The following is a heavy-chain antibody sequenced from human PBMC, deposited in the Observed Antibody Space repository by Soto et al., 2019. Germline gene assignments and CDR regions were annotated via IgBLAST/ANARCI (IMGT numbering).Heavy chain of an antibody. CDR3: ARGSYYDSSGYYGP. CDR2: IYYSGST. CDR1: GGSISSGGYY. J-gene: IGHJ5*02. V-gene: IGHV4-31*03. D-gene: IGHD3-22*01. Sequence: QVQLQESGPGLVKPSQTLSLTCTVSGGSISSGGYYWSWIRQHPGKGLEWIGYIYYSGSTYYNPSLKSRVTMSVDTSKIQFSLKLSSVTAADTAVYYCARGSYYDSSGYYGPWGQGTLVTVSS.